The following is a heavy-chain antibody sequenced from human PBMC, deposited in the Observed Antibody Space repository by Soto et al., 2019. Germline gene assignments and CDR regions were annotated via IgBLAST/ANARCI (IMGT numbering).Heavy chain of an antibody. CDR3: ASASYSSASVWFDP. CDR1: GGTFSSYA. CDR2: IIPIFGTA. D-gene: IGHD6-6*01. J-gene: IGHJ5*02. Sequence: QVQLVQSGAEVKKPGSSVKVSCKASGGTFSSYAISWVRQAPGQGLEWMGGIIPIFGTANYAQKFQGRVSITADGSTSTADRELSSRRSEHTAVYYCASASYSSASVWFDPWGQGTLVTVSS. V-gene: IGHV1-69*12.